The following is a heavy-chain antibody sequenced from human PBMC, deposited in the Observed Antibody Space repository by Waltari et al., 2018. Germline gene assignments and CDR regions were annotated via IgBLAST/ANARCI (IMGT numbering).Heavy chain of an antibody. V-gene: IGHV1-3*01. CDR2: INFGQRDT. J-gene: IGHJ3*01. D-gene: IGHD5-12*01. CDR1: GYTFTAYT. CDR3: ARGNRLSGSDYFEV. Sequence: QSQLVQSGAKVRMPGASVKISCKSSGYTFTAYTVHWIRQAPGQSLEWMGWINFGQRDTNYAEKRQGRVTIARDTTDSSASTVYMELRSLTSDDTAIYYCARGNRLSGSDYFEVWGQGTLLTVSS.